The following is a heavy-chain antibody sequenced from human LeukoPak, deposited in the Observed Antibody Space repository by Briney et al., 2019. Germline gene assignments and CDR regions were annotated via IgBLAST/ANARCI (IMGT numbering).Heavy chain of an antibody. J-gene: IGHJ4*02. CDR2: ISSGGSTI. Sequence: GGSLRLSCAASGFTFNTHEMAWVRQAPGTGLEWVSYISSGGSTIRYADSVKGRFTISREDARSSVFPQMNGLRVEDTAIYYCAGGPQYGGSYVYWGQGILVTVSS. D-gene: IGHD1-26*01. CDR1: GFTFNTHE. V-gene: IGHV3-48*03. CDR3: AGGPQYGGSYVY.